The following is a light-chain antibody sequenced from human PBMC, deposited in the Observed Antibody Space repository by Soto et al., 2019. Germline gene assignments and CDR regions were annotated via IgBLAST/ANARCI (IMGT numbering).Light chain of an antibody. J-gene: IGLJ1*01. V-gene: IGLV3-21*02. CDR2: DDS. CDR3: PVSDSSIYRDV. CDR1: NIGSKS. Sequence: SYELTQAPSVSAVPGQTARIPCGGNNIGSKSVHWYQQKPGQAPVLVVYDDSDRPTGIPERFSGSNSGNTATLTISRVEAGDETNYYCPVSDSSIYRDVLGSGTQVPVL.